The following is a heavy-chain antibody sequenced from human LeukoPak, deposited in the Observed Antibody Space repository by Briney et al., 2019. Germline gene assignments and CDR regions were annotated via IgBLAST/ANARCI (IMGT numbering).Heavy chain of an antibody. Sequence: SETLSLTCTVSGDSISSSSYYWGLIRQPPGKGLEWIGSIYYSGSVYYNSSLKSRVTISVDTSKSQFSLKLTSVTAADTAVYYCARHGSSGYYPGRFDYWGQGTLVTVSS. CDR3: ARHGSSGYYPGRFDY. CDR1: GDSISSSSYY. D-gene: IGHD3-22*01. V-gene: IGHV4-39*01. CDR2: IYYSGSV. J-gene: IGHJ4*02.